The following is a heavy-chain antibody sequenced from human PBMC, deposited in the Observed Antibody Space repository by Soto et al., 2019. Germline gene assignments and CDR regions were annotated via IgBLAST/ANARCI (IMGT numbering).Heavy chain of an antibody. CDR2: VNANGGST. CDR1: GFTFSVYA. Sequence: PGGSLRLSCAATGFTFSVYAMTWVRQAPGKGLEWVSAVNANGGSTYSADSVKCRFTISRDNSKNTLFLQMNSLRAEDTAVYYCASLGVGDWANYYYYYGMDVWGQGTTVTVSS. D-gene: IGHD2-21*02. V-gene: IGHV3-23*01. CDR3: ASLGVGDWANYYYYYGMDV. J-gene: IGHJ6*02.